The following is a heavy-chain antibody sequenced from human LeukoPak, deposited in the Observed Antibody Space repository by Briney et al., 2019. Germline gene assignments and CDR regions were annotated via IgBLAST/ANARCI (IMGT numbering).Heavy chain of an antibody. CDR1: GFTVSSNY. D-gene: IGHD5-24*01. Sequence: GGSLRLSCAASGFTVSSNYMSWVRQAPGKGLEWVSVIYSGGSTYYADSAKGRFTISRDNSKNTLYLQMNSLRAEDTAVYYCASHPEDGYKYYFDYWGQGTLVTVSS. CDR2: IYSGGST. CDR3: ASHPEDGYKYYFDY. V-gene: IGHV3-66*01. J-gene: IGHJ4*02.